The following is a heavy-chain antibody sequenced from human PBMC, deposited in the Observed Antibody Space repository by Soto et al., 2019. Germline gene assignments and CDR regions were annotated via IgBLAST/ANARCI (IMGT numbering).Heavy chain of an antibody. CDR1: GGSISSSSYY. CDR3: ARQVVAALYGMDV. J-gene: IGHJ6*02. Sequence: PSETLSLTCTVSGGSISSSSYYWGWIRQPPGKGLEWIGSIYYSGSTYYNPFLKSRVTISVDTSKNQFSLKLSSVTAADTAVYYCARQVVAALYGMDVWGQGTTVTVSS. CDR2: IYYSGST. D-gene: IGHD2-15*01. V-gene: IGHV4-39*01.